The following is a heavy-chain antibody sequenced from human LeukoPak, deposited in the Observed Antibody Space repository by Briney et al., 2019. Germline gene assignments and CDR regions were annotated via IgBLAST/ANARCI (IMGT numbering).Heavy chain of an antibody. V-gene: IGHV3-7*01. CDR3: GRHRSGSGTYFIDY. D-gene: IGHD3-10*01. CDR1: GFTFSSYS. CDR2: MKKDGSET. Sequence: RGSLRLSCVVSGFTFSSYSMIWVRQAPGKGLQWVANMKKDGSETNYVDSVKGRFTISRDNAKNSLYLQMNSLRAEDTAVYYCGRHRSGSGTYFIDYWGQGTLVSVS. J-gene: IGHJ4*02.